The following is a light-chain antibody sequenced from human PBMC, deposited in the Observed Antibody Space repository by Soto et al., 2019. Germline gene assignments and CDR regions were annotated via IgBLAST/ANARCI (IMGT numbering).Light chain of an antibody. Sequence: QSALTQPASVSGSPGQSITISCTGTSSDVGGSNYVSWYQQHPGKAPKLMIYDVSNRPSGVSNRFSGSKSGNTASLPISGLQAEDEADYYCSSYTSSSSPLYVFGTGTKLTV. CDR2: DVS. CDR1: SSDVGGSNY. J-gene: IGLJ1*01. CDR3: SSYTSSSSPLYV. V-gene: IGLV2-14*01.